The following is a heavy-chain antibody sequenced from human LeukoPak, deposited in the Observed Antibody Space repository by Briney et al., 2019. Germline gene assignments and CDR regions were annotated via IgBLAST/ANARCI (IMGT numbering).Heavy chain of an antibody. Sequence: PGGSLRLSCAASGFSFSNYWMSWVRQAPGKGPEWVANIRQDGSEMYYVDSVKGRFTISRDNAKNSLYLQMNSLKTEDTAVYYCTLIQGWGSGSYYLDYWGQGTLVTVSS. J-gene: IGHJ4*02. D-gene: IGHD3-10*01. CDR3: TLIQGWGSGSYYLDY. CDR1: GFSFSNYW. V-gene: IGHV3-7*03. CDR2: IRQDGSEM.